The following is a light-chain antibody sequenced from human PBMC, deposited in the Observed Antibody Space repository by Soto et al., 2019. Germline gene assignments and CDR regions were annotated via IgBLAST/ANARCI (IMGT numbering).Light chain of an antibody. V-gene: IGLV2-14*01. J-gene: IGLJ2*01. Sequence: QSALTQPASVSGSPGQSITISCTGTSSDVGGYNCVSWYQQHPGKAPKLMIYEVNDRPSGVSNRFSGSKSGNTASLTISGLQAEDEADYYCSSYTSSSTPVLFGGGTQLTVL. CDR2: EVN. CDR1: SSDVGGYNC. CDR3: SSYTSSSTPVL.